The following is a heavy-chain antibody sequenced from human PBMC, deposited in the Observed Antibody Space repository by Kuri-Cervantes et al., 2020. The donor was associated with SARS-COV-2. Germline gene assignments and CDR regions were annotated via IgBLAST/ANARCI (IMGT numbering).Heavy chain of an antibody. CDR1: GFTFSDHY. CDR3: VTLPRSGPGRSQRWFSVWFDP. J-gene: IGHJ5*02. Sequence: GESLKISCAASGFTFSDHYMDWVRQAPGKGLEWVGRTRNKANSYTTEYAASVKGRFTISRDNSKNILYLQMNSLRPDDTAVYFCVTLPRSGPGRSQRWFSVWFDPWGQGTPVTVSS. CDR2: TRNKANSYTT. D-gene: IGHD3-10*01. V-gene: IGHV3-72*01.